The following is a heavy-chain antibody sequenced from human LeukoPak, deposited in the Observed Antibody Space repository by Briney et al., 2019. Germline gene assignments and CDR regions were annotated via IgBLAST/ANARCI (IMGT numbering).Heavy chain of an antibody. CDR1: GYTFTSYD. V-gene: IGHV1-8*03. CDR3: ARVGATGGWFDP. J-gene: IGHJ5*02. Sequence: ASVNVSCKASGYTFTSYDINWVRQATGQGLEWMGWMNPNSGNTGYAQKFQGRVTITRNTSISTAYMELSSLRSEDTAVYYCARVGATGGWFDPWGQGTLVTVSS. CDR2: MNPNSGNT. D-gene: IGHD1-26*01.